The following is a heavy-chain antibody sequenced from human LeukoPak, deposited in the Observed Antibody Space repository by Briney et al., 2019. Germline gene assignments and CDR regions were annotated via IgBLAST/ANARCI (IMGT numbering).Heavy chain of an antibody. CDR3: AKDKQWLVLGTGYYGMDV. D-gene: IGHD6-19*01. CDR2: ISGSGGST. V-gene: IGHV3-23*01. J-gene: IGHJ6*02. Sequence: GGSLRLSCAASGFTFSSYAMSWVRQAPGKGLEWVSAISGSGGSTYYADSVKGRFTISRDNSKNTLYLQMNSLRAEDTAVYYCAKDKQWLVLGTGYYGMDVWGQGTTVTVSS. CDR1: GFTFSSYA.